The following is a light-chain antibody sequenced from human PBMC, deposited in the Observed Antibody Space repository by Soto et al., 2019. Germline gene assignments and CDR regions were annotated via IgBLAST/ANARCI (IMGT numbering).Light chain of an antibody. CDR1: NIGSKS. J-gene: IGLJ1*01. CDR3: QVWDSSSDHSV. V-gene: IGLV3-21*02. CDR2: DDS. Sequence: SYELTQPPSVSVAPGQTARIACGGNNIGSKSVQWYQQKPGQAPLLVDYDDSDRPSGIPERFSGSNSGNTATLTISRVEAGDEAEYYCQVWDSSSDHSVFGTGTKVTVL.